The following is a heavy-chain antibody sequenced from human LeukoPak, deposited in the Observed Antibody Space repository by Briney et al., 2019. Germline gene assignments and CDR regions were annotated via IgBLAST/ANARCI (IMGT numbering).Heavy chain of an antibody. CDR1: GYTFTSYA. V-gene: IGHV1-3*01. Sequence: ASVKVSCKASGYTFTSYAMHWVRQAPGQRLEWMGWINAGNGNTKYSQKFQGRVTITRDTSASTAYMELRSLRSDDTAVYYCARIKSMTTRAFDIWGQGTMVTVSS. CDR3: ARIKSMTTRAFDI. CDR2: INAGNGNT. J-gene: IGHJ3*02. D-gene: IGHD4-17*01.